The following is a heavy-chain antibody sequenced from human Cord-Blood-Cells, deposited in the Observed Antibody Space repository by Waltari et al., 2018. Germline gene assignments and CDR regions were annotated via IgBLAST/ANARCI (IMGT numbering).Heavy chain of an antibody. D-gene: IGHD3-10*01. CDR1: GGSFSGYS. Sequence: QVQLQQWGAGLLQPSETMSLTCAVYGGSFSGYSWSWIRQPPGKGLEWIGEINHSGSTNYNPSLKSRVTISVDTSKNQFSLKLSSVTAADTAVYYCARVNYYGSGSYTIDYWGQGTLVTVSS. CDR2: INHSGST. V-gene: IGHV4-34*01. CDR3: ARVNYYGSGSYTIDY. J-gene: IGHJ4*02.